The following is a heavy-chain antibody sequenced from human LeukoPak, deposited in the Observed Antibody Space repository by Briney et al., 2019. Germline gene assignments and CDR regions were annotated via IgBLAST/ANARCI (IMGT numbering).Heavy chain of an antibody. CDR2: IYYSGST. D-gene: IGHD5-12*01. Sequence: SETLSLTCTVSGGSISSSTYYWGWIRQPPRKGLEWVGSIYYSGSTYYNPSLKSRVTISVDKSKNQFSLKLRSVTAADTAVYYCARFHSGYDMGEYWGQGTLVTVSS. CDR3: ARFHSGYDMGEY. V-gene: IGHV4-39*01. J-gene: IGHJ4*02. CDR1: GGSISSSTYY.